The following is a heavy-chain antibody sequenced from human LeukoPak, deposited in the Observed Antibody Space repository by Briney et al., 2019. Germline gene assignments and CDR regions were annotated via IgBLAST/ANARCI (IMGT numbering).Heavy chain of an antibody. J-gene: IGHJ4*02. CDR1: GYTFTNYG. V-gene: IGHV1-18*01. CDR3: ARDICASSRCYYGYFDH. CDR2: ISAYNGNT. Sequence: ASVKVSCKASGYTFTNYGINWVRQAPGQGLEWMGWISAYNGNTNYPQKLQGRITMTTDTSTRTAYMELRSLRSEDTAVYYCARDICASSRCYYGYFDHWGQGTRVTVSS. D-gene: IGHD2-2*01.